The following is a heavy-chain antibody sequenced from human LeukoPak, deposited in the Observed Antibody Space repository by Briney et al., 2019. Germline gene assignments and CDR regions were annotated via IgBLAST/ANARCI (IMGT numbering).Heavy chain of an antibody. J-gene: IGHJ4*02. CDR2: IYQSGST. D-gene: IGHD5-18*01. V-gene: IGHV4-4*02. Sequence: SETLSLTCAVSGGSISSSNWWSWVRQPPGKGLEWIGEIYQSGSTYYNPSLKGRVTISVDTSKNQFSLKLTSVTAADTAVYYCVRFRGDSALVGNYWGQGTLVTVSS. CDR3: VRFRGDSALVGNY. CDR1: GGSISSSNW.